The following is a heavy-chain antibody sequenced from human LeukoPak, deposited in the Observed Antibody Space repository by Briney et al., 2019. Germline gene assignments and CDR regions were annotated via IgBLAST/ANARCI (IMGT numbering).Heavy chain of an antibody. V-gene: IGHV4-30-2*01. CDR1: GGSISSGGYS. CDR2: IYHSGST. Sequence: SETLSLTCAVSGGSISSGGYSWSWIRQPPGEGLEWIGYIYHSGSTYYNPSLKSRVTISVDRSKNQFSLKLSSVTAADTAVYYCARGGYSRPFDYWGQGTLVTVSS. CDR3: ARGGYSRPFDY. D-gene: IGHD3-22*01. J-gene: IGHJ4*02.